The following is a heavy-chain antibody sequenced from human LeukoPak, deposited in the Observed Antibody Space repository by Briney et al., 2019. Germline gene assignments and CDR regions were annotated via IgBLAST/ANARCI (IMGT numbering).Heavy chain of an antibody. J-gene: IGHJ4*02. Sequence: GGSLRLSCAASGFTFSRYGMHWVRQAPGKGLEWVASIKPEGSEKYHVDSVRGRFTISRDNAKNSLYLQMISLRAEDTAVYYCARDLTHWGQGTLVTVSS. V-gene: IGHV3-7*04. CDR3: ARDLTH. CDR2: IKPEGSEK. CDR1: GFTFSRYG.